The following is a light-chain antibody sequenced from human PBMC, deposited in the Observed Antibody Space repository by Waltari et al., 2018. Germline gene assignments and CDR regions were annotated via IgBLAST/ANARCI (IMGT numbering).Light chain of an antibody. CDR3: QHYNSYPWT. J-gene: IGKJ1*01. CDR2: EAS. V-gene: IGKV1-5*03. CDR1: QSISSW. Sequence: DIQMTPSPSTLSASVGDRVTITCRASQSISSWLAWYQQKPGKAPKLLMYEASSLESGVPSRFSGSGSGTEFTLTISSLQPDDFATYYCQHYNSYPWTFGQGTKVDIK.